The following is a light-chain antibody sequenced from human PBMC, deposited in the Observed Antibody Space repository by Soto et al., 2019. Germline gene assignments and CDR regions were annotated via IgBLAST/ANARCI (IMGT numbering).Light chain of an antibody. CDR1: QTLLHSTGNTY. Sequence: DLVMTQSPLSLPVTPGESASISCRSSQTLLHSTGNTYLDWYLQKPGQSPQLLIYLGSGRASGVPDRFSGSGSGTDFTLNISRVEAEDVGIYYCMQALQSPSFGQGTKLEIK. CDR2: LGS. J-gene: IGKJ2*01. CDR3: MQALQSPS. V-gene: IGKV2-28*01.